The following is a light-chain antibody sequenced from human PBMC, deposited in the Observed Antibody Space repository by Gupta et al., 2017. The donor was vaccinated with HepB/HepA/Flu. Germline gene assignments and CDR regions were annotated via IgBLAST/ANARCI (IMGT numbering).Light chain of an antibody. CDR3: AAWDDSLNDYV. CDR1: SSNIGSNT. J-gene: IGLJ1*01. CDR2: SNN. Sequence: QSVLTQPPPASGTPGQRVTTSCSGSSSNIGSNTVNWYQQLPGTAPKLLIYSNNQRPSGVPDRFSGSKSGTSASLAISGLQSEDEADYYCAAWDDSLNDYVFGTGTKVTVL. V-gene: IGLV1-44*01.